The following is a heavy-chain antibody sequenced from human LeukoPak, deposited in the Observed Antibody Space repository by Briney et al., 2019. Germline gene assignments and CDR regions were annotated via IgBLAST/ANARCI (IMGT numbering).Heavy chain of an antibody. V-gene: IGHV3-74*01. D-gene: IGHD1-26*01. J-gene: IGHJ5*02. CDR2: INSDGSST. CDR3: ARGVGATNSNWFDP. Sequence: PGGSLRLSCAASGFTFSSYWMHWGRQAPGKGLVWVSRINSDGSSTSYADSVKGRFTISRDNAKNTLYLQMNSLRAEDTAVYYCARGVGATNSNWFDPWGQGTLVTVSS. CDR1: GFTFSSYW.